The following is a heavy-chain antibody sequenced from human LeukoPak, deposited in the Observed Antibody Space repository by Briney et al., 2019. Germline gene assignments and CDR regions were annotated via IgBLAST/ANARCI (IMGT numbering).Heavy chain of an antibody. CDR2: IYYSGST. V-gene: IGHV4-59*01. CDR1: GGSTSSSY. Sequence: PSETLSLTCTVSGGSTSSSYWSWIRQPPGKGLEWIGYIYYSGSTKYNPPLWRRATISVDTSKNLFSLNLSSVTAADTAVYYCARGELNAGIFAAPWGQGTLVTVSS. D-gene: IGHD1-7*01. J-gene: IGHJ5*02. CDR3: ARGELNAGIFAAP.